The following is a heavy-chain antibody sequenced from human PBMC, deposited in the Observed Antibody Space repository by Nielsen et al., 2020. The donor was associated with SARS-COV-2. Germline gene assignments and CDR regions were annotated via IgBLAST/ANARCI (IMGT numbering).Heavy chain of an antibody. CDR2: MWYDEADQ. CDR3: AAKYGGEWLAVFDY. V-gene: IGHV3-33*03. Sequence: GGSLRLSCAASGFTFSNYAMHWVRQAPGKGLEWVADMWYDEADQYYADSVKGRFTISRDNSKNTLYLQMNSLEIEDTAVYYCAAKYGGEWLAVFDYWGQGTQVTVSS. D-gene: IGHD6-19*01. J-gene: IGHJ4*01. CDR1: GFTFSNYA.